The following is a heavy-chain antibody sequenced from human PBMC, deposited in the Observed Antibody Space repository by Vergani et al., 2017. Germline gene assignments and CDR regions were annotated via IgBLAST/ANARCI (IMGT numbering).Heavy chain of an antibody. V-gene: IGHV4-34*01. CDR2: INHSGST. J-gene: IGHJ6*03. Sequence: QVQPQQWGAGLLKPSETLSLTCAVYGGSFSGYYWSWIRQPPGKGLEWIGEINHSGSTNYNPSLKSRVTISVDTSKNQFSLKLSSVTAADTAVYYCAREAGQLWPTYYYYYYMDVWGKGTTVTVSS. CDR3: AREAGQLWPTYYYYYYMDV. CDR1: GGSFSGYY. D-gene: IGHD5-18*01.